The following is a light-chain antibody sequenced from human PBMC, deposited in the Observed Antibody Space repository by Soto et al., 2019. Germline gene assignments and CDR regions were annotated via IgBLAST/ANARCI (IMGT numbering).Light chain of an antibody. V-gene: IGLV2-14*01. CDR2: EVS. J-gene: IGLJ1*01. CDR1: SSDVGNYKY. Sequence: QSVLTQPASVSGSPGQSITISGTGTSSDVGNYKYVSWYQQHPGKAPKLMIYEVSNRPSGDSNRFSGSKSGNTASLTISGLQAADEADYFCKSYAGSNTYVFGSGTKVTVL. CDR3: KSYAGSNTYV.